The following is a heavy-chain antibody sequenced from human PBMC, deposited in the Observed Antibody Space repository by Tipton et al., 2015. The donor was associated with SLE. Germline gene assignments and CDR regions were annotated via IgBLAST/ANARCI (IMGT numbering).Heavy chain of an antibody. CDR2: IYYSGST. J-gene: IGHJ2*01. V-gene: IGHV4-30-4*01. CDR3: ARLWGGKAARHWYFDL. D-gene: IGHD6-6*01. Sequence: TLSLTCTVSGGSISSGDYYWSWIRQPPGKGLEWIGYIYYSGSTYYNPSLKSRVTISVDTSKNQFSLKLGSVTAADTAVYYCARLWGGKAARHWYFDLWGRGTLVTVSS. CDR1: GGSISSGDYY.